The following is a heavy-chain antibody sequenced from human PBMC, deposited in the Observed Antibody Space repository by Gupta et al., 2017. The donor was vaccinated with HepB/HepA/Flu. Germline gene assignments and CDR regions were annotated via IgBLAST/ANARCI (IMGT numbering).Heavy chain of an antibody. D-gene: IGHD6-19*01. CDR3: ARGWGHRGRRSAVAGVRYYYYYGMDV. CDR1: GGSFSDYY. Sequence: QVQLQQWGAGLLKPSETLSLTCAVYGGSFSDYYWSWIRQPPGKGLEWIGEINHSGSTNYNPSLKSRVTISVDTSKNQFSLKLRSVTAADTAVYYCARGWGHRGRRSAVAGVRYYYYYGMDVWGQGTTVTVSS. CDR2: INHSGST. J-gene: IGHJ6*02. V-gene: IGHV4-34*01.